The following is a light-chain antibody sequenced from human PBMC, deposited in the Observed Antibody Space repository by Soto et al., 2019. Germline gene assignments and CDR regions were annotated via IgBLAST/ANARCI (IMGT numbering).Light chain of an antibody. Sequence: EIVLTQSPATLSLSPGERATLSCRASQSVSSSHLAWYQQKPGQAPRRLIFGASIRATGIPDRFSGSGSGTDFTLTISGLEPEDFAVYYCQQYGSSPSTFGQGTKVDIK. J-gene: IGKJ1*01. V-gene: IGKV3-20*01. CDR1: QSVSSSH. CDR2: GAS. CDR3: QQYGSSPST.